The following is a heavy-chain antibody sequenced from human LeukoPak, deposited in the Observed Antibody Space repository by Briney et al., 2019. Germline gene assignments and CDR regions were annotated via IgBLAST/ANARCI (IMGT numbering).Heavy chain of an antibody. CDR1: GGSFSGYY. V-gene: IGHV4-34*01. CDR3: ARGLTH. J-gene: IGHJ4*02. Sequence: PTETLSLTCSVYGGSFSGYYWRWIRQPPGKGLEWIGEINHSGNSNYNPSLKSRVTISVDTSKNQFSLKLNSVTAADTGVYYCARGLTHWGQGTLVTVSS. CDR2: INHSGNS.